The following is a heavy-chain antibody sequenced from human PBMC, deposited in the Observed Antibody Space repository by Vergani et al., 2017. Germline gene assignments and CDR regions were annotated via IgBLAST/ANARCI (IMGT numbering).Heavy chain of an antibody. D-gene: IGHD3-10*01. CDR3: ARVLPLVSSAVDY. CDR2: INHSGST. J-gene: IGHJ4*02. V-gene: IGHV4-34*01. CDR1: GGSFSGYY. Sequence: QVQLQQWGAGLLKPSETLSLTCAVYGGSFSGYYWSWIRQPPGKGLEWIGEINHSGSTNYNPSLKSRVTISVDPSKNQFSLKLSSVTDADAAVYYCARVLPLVSSAVDYWGQGTLVTVSS.